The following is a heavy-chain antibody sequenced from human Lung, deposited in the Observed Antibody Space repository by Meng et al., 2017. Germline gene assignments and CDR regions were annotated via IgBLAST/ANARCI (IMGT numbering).Heavy chain of an antibody. CDR1: GYTFIRHG. CDR2: ISVHNGNT. Sequence: QVQVVQSGAEVRNPCALVKVSCMTSGYTFIRHGITWVRQAPGQGLEWMGWISVHNGNTNYAEKFQGRVTMTTDTSTNTAYMELRSLTSDDTAVYYCARDLKPEGIATEYLDYWGQGTLVTVSS. V-gene: IGHV1-18*01. CDR3: ARDLKPEGIATEYLDY. J-gene: IGHJ4*02. D-gene: IGHD6-13*01.